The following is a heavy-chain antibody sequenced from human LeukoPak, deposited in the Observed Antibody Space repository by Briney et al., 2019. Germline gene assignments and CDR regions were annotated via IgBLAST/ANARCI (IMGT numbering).Heavy chain of an antibody. J-gene: IGHJ4*02. CDR2: IYYSGST. CDR3: ARHAHNPTFDF. CDR1: GGSISSYY. D-gene: IGHD1-14*01. V-gene: IGHV4-59*08. Sequence: SETLSLTCTVSGGSISSYYWSWIRQPPGKGLERIGYIYYSGSTNYNPSLKSRVTISVDTSKNQFSLKLSSVTAADTAVYYCARHAHNPTFDFWGQGTLVTVSS.